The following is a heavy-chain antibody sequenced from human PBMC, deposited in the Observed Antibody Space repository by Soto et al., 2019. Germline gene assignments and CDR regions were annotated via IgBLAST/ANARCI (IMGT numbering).Heavy chain of an antibody. Sequence: GGSLRLSCTGSGFTFGDYAMNWFRQSPGKGLEWVGFIRREASGGTTEYAASVKDRFSISRDDSKSIAYLQMNSLKTEDTGVYYCTREPPQYSSSSRHYWGQGTQVTVSS. D-gene: IGHD6-6*01. J-gene: IGHJ4*02. CDR3: TREPPQYSSSSRHY. CDR2: IRREASGGTT. V-gene: IGHV3-49*03. CDR1: GFTFGDYA.